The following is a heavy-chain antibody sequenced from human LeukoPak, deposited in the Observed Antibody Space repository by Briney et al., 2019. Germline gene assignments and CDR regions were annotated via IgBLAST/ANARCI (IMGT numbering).Heavy chain of an antibody. CDR2: INTNTGNP. CDR1: GYTFTSYA. Sequence: ASVKVSCKASGYTFTSYAMHWVRQAPGQGLEWMGWINTNTGNPTYAQGFTGRFVFSLDTSVSTAYLQISSLKAEDTAVYYCARGGALDYDFWSGYYIGHYYYYMDVWGKGTTVTVSS. J-gene: IGHJ6*03. V-gene: IGHV7-4-1*02. D-gene: IGHD3-3*01. CDR3: ARGGALDYDFWSGYYIGHYYYYMDV.